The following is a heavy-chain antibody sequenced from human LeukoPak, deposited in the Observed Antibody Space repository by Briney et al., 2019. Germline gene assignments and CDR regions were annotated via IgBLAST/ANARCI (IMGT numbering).Heavy chain of an antibody. CDR1: GYTFTSYG. J-gene: IGHJ4*02. Sequence: GASVKVSCKASGYTFTSYGISWVRQAPGQGLEWMGWISAYNGNTNYAQKFQGRVTMTRDTSISTAYMELSRLRSDDTAVYYCARGRTWFGESYADYWGQGTLVTVSS. V-gene: IGHV1-18*01. D-gene: IGHD3-10*01. CDR2: ISAYNGNT. CDR3: ARGRTWFGESYADY.